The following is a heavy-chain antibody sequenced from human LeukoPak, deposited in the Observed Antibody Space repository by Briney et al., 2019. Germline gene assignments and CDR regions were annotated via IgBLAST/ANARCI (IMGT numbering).Heavy chain of an antibody. CDR2: ISYHGNNK. D-gene: IGHD3-22*01. Sequence: PGGSLRLSCAASGFTFSIYGMHWVRQAPGKGLEWVAVISYHGNNKYYADSVKGRFTISRDNSKNTLYLQMNSLRAGDTAVYYCARCPESSGYYYELDSWGQGTLVTVSS. CDR3: ARCPESSGYYYELDS. V-gene: IGHV3-30*03. J-gene: IGHJ4*02. CDR1: GFTFSIYG.